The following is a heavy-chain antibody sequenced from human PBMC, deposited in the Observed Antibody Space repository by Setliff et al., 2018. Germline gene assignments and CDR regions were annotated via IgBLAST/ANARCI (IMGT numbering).Heavy chain of an antibody. CDR1: GGSISTHR. D-gene: IGHD2-8*02. V-gene: IGHV4-59*11. J-gene: IGHJ4*02. Sequence: SETLSLTCSVSGGSISTHRWSWIRQPPGKGLEWIGSINYSGTTHYNPSHKGRGTMSVDTSKNQFSLRLSSVTAADTALYYCTVYNTGSSKDHYWGQGTPVTVSS. CDR2: INYSGTT. CDR3: TVYNTGSSKDHY.